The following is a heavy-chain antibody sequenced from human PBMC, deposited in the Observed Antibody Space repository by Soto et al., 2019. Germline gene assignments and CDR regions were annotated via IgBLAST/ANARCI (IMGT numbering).Heavy chain of an antibody. J-gene: IGHJ5*02. Sequence: PGGSLRLSCAASGFPLRTSAVSWVRQAPGKGPEWVSVISASGGNTDYADSVKGRFTISRNNSKNTVYLQVNILGAEDTAIYYCAKDQDRWWFDPWGQGTLVTVSS. CDR1: GFPLRTSA. CDR3: AKDQDRWWFDP. CDR2: ISASGGNT. V-gene: IGHV3-23*01.